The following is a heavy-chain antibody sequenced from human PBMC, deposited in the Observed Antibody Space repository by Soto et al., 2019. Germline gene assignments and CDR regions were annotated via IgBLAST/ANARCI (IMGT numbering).Heavy chain of an antibody. CDR3: ARQSGMDV. V-gene: IGHV5-51*01. J-gene: IGHJ6*02. Sequence: PGESLKISCKTSGYNFAGYWIGWVRQMPGKGLEWLGIIFPGDSDTKYSPSFQGQVIISADKSIRTAYLQWSSLKASDTAIDYWARQSGMDVWGQGTTVTVSS. CDR1: GYNFAGYW. CDR2: IFPGDSDT. D-gene: IGHD5-12*01.